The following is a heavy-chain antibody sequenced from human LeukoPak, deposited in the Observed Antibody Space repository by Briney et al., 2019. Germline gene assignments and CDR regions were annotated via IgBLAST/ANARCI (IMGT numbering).Heavy chain of an antibody. CDR2: FIPILGTA. J-gene: IGHJ5*02. CDR3: ASRREELLWFGELLFWFDP. Sequence: ASVKVSCKASGGTFSDYALNWVRQAPGQGLEWMGVFIPILGTANCTQKFQDRVTITADISTNTVNMELSSLRSEDTAVYYCASRREELLWFGELLFWFDPWGQGTLVTVSS. CDR1: GGTFSDYA. D-gene: IGHD3-10*01. V-gene: IGHV1-69*10.